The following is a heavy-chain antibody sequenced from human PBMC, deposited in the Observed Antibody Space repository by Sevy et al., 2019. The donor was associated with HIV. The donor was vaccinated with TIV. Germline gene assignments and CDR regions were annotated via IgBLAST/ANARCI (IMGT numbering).Heavy chain of an antibody. V-gene: IGHV3-23*01. D-gene: IGHD2-15*01. CDR1: GFTFSSYA. CDR2: ISGSGGST. J-gene: IGHJ3*02. Sequence: GSLRLSCAASGFTFSSYAMSWVRQAPGKGLEWVSAISGSGGSTYYADSVKGRFTISRDNSKNTLYLQMNSLRAEDTAVYYCAKDQSSLLGYCSGGSCSQFLNAFDIWGQGTMVTVSS. CDR3: AKDQSSLLGYCSGGSCSQFLNAFDI.